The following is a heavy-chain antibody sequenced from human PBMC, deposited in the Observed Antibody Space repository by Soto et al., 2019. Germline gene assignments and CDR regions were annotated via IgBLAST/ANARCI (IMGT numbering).Heavy chain of an antibody. Sequence: ASVKVSCKASGYTFTVYYMHWVRQAPGQGLEWMGWVSPNSGGTFYAQKFQGRVTMTRDTSINIAYMELTSLKSDDTAVYYCARQRKGAAAGPVDAFDIWGQGTMVTVSS. CDR2: VSPNSGGT. CDR3: ARQRKGAAAGPVDAFDI. V-gene: IGHV1-2*02. D-gene: IGHD6-13*01. CDR1: GYTFTVYY. J-gene: IGHJ3*02.